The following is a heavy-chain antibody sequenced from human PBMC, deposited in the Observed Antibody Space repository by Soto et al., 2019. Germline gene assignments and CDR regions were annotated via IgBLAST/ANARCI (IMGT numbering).Heavy chain of an antibody. CDR2: ISGSGGST. CDR3: AKGITIFGVVTHYYYYYMDV. J-gene: IGHJ6*03. D-gene: IGHD3-3*01. Sequence: PGGSLRLSCAASGFTFSSYAMSWVRQAPGKGLEWVSAISGSGGSTYYADSVKGRFTISRDNSKNTLYLQMNSLRAEDTAVYYCAKGITIFGVVTHYYYYYMDVWGKGTPVTVSS. V-gene: IGHV3-23*01. CDR1: GFTFSSYA.